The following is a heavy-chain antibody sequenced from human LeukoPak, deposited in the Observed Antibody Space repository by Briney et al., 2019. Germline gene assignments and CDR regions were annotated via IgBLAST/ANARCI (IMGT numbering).Heavy chain of an antibody. Sequence: SETLSLTCTVSGGSISSGGYYWSWIRQHPGKGLEWIGYIYYSGSTNYNPSLKSRVTISVDTSKNQFSLKLSSVTAADTAVYYCARSYSSGWPDYWGQGTLVTVSS. V-gene: IGHV4-61*08. D-gene: IGHD6-19*01. CDR3: ARSYSSGWPDY. J-gene: IGHJ4*02. CDR2: IYYSGST. CDR1: GGSISSGGYY.